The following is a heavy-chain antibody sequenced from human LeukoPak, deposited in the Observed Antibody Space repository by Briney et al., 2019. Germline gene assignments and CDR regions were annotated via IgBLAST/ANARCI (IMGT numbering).Heavy chain of an antibody. CDR1: GDSNNSYH. CDR2: IHMSGST. V-gene: IGHV4-4*07. CDR3: ARDDSSSDGSDGYHY. D-gene: IGHD3-22*01. Sequence: SETLSLTCTVSGDSNNSYHWSWIRQPAGKGLEWIGRIHMSGSTNYNPSLRSRVAISMDNSKNQFSLEVTSVTAADTALYYCARDDSSSDGSDGYHYWGQGTLVTVSS. J-gene: IGHJ4*02.